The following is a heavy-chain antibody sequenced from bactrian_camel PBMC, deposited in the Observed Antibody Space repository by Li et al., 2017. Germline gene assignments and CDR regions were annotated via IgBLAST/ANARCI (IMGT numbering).Heavy chain of an antibody. Sequence: VESGGGSVQTGGSLRLSCAASGDTYSVACMGWFRQAPGKEREGVAGICTCGVSTFYADSVKGRFTISQDDAGNTVYLQMNNLKPEDTAMYYCAADVGSMSGNCQPNYRGQGTQVTVS. CDR1: GDTYSVAC. CDR2: ICTCGVST. J-gene: IGHJ4*01. CDR3: AADVGSMSGNCQPNY. V-gene: IGHV3S40*01. D-gene: IGHD8*01.